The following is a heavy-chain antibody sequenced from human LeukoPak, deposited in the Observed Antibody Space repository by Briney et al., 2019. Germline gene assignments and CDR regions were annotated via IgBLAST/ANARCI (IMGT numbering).Heavy chain of an antibody. CDR2: INQDGSEK. Sequence: GGSLRLSCAASGFTFSSYAMSWVRQAPGKGLEWVANINQDGSEKYYVDSVKGRFTISRDNAKNSLFLQMNSLRAEDTAVYYCARRHSSGWPNFDYWGQGTLVTVSS. CDR3: ARRHSSGWPNFDY. CDR1: GFTFSSYA. D-gene: IGHD6-19*01. V-gene: IGHV3-7*01. J-gene: IGHJ4*02.